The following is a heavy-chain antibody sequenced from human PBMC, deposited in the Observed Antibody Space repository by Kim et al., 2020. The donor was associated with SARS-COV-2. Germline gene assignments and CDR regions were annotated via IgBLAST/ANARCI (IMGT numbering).Heavy chain of an antibody. CDR2: T. J-gene: IGHJ4*02. D-gene: IGHD6-19*01. V-gene: IGHV3-53*01. Sequence: TYYADSVKGRFSISRDKSKNTLHLQLNSLRAEDTAVYYCARGGTGWYFDYWGQGNLVTVSS. CDR3: ARGGTGWYFDY.